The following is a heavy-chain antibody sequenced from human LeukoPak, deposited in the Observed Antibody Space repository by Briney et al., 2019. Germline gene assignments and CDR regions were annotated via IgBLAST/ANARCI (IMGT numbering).Heavy chain of an antibody. Sequence: PGGSLRLSCVASGFTFSRYWMSWVRQTPGKGLEWVANIKQNGSENDFVDFLKGRFIISRDNAKNSVFLQMNSLRAEDTAVYYCARGPLIAAAGTWWGQGTLVTVSS. J-gene: IGHJ4*02. V-gene: IGHV3-7*03. CDR2: IKQNGSEN. CDR3: ARGPLIAAAGTW. D-gene: IGHD6-13*01. CDR1: GFTFSRYW.